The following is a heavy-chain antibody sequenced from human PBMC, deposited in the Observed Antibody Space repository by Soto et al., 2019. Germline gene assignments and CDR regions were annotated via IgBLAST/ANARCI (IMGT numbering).Heavy chain of an antibody. V-gene: IGHV4-34*01. Sequence: PSETLSLTCAVYGGSFSGYYWSWIRQPPGKGLEWIGEINHSGSTNYNPSLKSRVTISVDTSKNKFSLKLSSVTAADTAVYYCARGRGGKRGYSYGSPLCEYWGQGTLVTV. CDR2: INHSGST. J-gene: IGHJ4*02. CDR3: ARGRGGKRGYSYGSPLCEY. CDR1: GGSFSGYY. D-gene: IGHD5-18*01.